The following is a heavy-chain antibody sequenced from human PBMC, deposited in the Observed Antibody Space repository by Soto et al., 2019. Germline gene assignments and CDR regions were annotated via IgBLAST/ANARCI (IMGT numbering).Heavy chain of an antibody. V-gene: IGHV4-39*01. CDR2: IYYSGST. J-gene: IGHJ6*02. CDR3: ASGTYYDILTGYYVAYGMDV. D-gene: IGHD3-9*01. CDR1: GRSICRSGYH. Sequence: SDTPSLTCTVSGRSICRSGYHWGWIRQPPGKGLEWIGSIYYSGSTYYNPSLKSRVTISVDTSKNQFSLKLSSVTAADTAVYYCASGTYYDILTGYYVAYGMDVWGQGTTVT.